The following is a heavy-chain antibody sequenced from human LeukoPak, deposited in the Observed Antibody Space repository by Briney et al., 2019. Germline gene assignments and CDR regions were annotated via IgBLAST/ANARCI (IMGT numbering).Heavy chain of an antibody. CDR2: VSYRGDT. D-gene: IGHD6-13*01. J-gene: IGHJ3*02. Sequence: SETLSLTCTVFGGPISSYYWSWIRQPPGKGLECIGYVSYRGDTNYNPSLKSRVTISVDTSKNQFSLKLTSVTAADTAVYYCARPYSSNWYDAFHIWGQGTMVTVSS. CDR1: GGPISSYY. CDR3: ARPYSSNWYDAFHI. V-gene: IGHV4-59*01.